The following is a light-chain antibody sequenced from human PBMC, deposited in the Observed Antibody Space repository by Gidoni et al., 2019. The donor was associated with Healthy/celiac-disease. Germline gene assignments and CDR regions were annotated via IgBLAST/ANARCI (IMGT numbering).Light chain of an antibody. Sequence: DIVMTQPPPPLPVPTGEPASLSCSSSQSLLHSNGYNYLDGYLQKPGQSPQLLIYLGSNRASGVPDRFSGRGSGTDFTLKISRVEAEDVGVYYCMQALQTPPLYTFGQGTKLEIK. J-gene: IGKJ2*01. CDR1: QSLLHSNGYNY. V-gene: IGKV2-28*01. CDR2: LGS. CDR3: MQALQTPPLYT.